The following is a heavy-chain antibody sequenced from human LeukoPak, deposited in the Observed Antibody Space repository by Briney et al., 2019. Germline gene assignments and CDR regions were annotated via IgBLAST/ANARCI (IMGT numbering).Heavy chain of an antibody. D-gene: IGHD3-22*01. J-gene: IGHJ3*02. V-gene: IGHV4-34*01. CDR2: INHSGST. CDR3: ARSLYYEGAFDI. Sequence: SETLSLTCAVYGGSFSGYYWSWIRQPPGKELEWIGEINHSGSTNYNPSLKSRVTISVDTSKNQFSLKLSSVTAADTAVYYCARSLYYEGAFDIWGQGTMVTVSS. CDR1: GGSFSGYY.